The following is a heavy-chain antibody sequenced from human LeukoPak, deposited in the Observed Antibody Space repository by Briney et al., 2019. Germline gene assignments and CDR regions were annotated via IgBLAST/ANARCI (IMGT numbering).Heavy chain of an antibody. CDR1: GFTFSSYA. Sequence: GGSLRLSCAASGFTFSSYAMSWVRQAPGKGLEWVSAISGSGGSTYYADSMKGRFTISRDNSKNTLYLQMNSLRAEDTAVYYCAKPLGLGGDYYYYGMDVWGQGTTVTVSS. V-gene: IGHV3-23*01. CDR3: AKPLGLGGDYYYYGMDV. D-gene: IGHD3-16*01. J-gene: IGHJ6*02. CDR2: ISGSGGST.